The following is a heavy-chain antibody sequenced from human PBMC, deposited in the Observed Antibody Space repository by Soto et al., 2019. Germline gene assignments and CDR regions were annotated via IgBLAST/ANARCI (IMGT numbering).Heavy chain of an antibody. V-gene: IGHV4-39*01. Sequence: ALETLSLTCTVSGGYISSSSYYWGWIRQPPGKGLEWIGSIYYSGSTYYNPSLKSRVTISVDTSKNQFSLKLSSVTAADTAVYYCARHTPAISISDHWGQGTLVTVSS. J-gene: IGHJ4*02. CDR1: GGYISSSSYY. CDR2: IYYSGST. D-gene: IGHD2-15*01. CDR3: ARHTPAISISDH.